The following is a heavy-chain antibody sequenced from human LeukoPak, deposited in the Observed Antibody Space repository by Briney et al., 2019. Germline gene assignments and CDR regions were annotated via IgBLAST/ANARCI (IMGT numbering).Heavy chain of an antibody. Sequence: PSETLSLTCTVSGASFADYYWSWIRQSPGKGLEWISYIHHSGNSAYNPSLRSRVSTSVDTSKNQFYVYVISVTAADTAVYYCTRGHGGLQFWSEGTLVTVSS. CDR1: GASFADYY. V-gene: IGHV4-59*01. CDR2: IHHSGNS. CDR3: TRGHGGLQF. J-gene: IGHJ4*02. D-gene: IGHD3-10*01.